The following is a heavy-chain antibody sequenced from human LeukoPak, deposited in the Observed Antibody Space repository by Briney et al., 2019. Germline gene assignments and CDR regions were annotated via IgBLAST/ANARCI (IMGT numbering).Heavy chain of an antibody. D-gene: IGHD2-15*01. V-gene: IGHV3-33*06. CDR2: IWYDGSNK. Sequence: GGSLRLSCAASGFTFSSHGMHWVRQAPGKGLEWVAVIWYDGSNKYYADSVKGRFTISRDNSKNTLYLQMNSLRVEDTAVYYCAKGRGYCSGGSCYSGFDYWGQGTLVTVSS. CDR1: GFTFSSHG. J-gene: IGHJ4*02. CDR3: AKGRGYCSGGSCYSGFDY.